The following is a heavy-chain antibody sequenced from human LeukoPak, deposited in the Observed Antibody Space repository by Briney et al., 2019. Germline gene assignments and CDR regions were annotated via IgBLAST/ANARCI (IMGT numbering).Heavy chain of an antibody. V-gene: IGHV3-53*01. CDR3: ARGWEQQGVGAFHV. D-gene: IGHD1/OR15-1a*01. CDR1: GFTVSSNS. Sequence: GGSLRLSCTVSGFTVSSNSMSWVRQAPGKGLEWVSFIYSDNTHYSDSVKGRFTISRDNAKNTLFLQMNSLRAEDTAVYYCARGWEQQGVGAFHVWGQGTMVTVSS. J-gene: IGHJ3*01. CDR2: IYSDNT.